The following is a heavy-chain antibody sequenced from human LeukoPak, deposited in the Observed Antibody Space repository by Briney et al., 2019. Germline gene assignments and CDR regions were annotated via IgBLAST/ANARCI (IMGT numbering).Heavy chain of an antibody. J-gene: IGHJ5*02. CDR1: EFTFNNYS. V-gene: IGHV3-23*01. Sequence: PGGSLRLSCAASEFTFNNYSMSWFRQAPGKGLEWVSAISGSGGSTYYADSVKGRFTISRDNSKNTLYLQMNSLRAEDTAVYYCAKDPRYSSGWYSYNWFDPWGQGTLVTVSS. CDR3: AKDPRYSSGWYSYNWFDP. CDR2: ISGSGGST. D-gene: IGHD6-19*01.